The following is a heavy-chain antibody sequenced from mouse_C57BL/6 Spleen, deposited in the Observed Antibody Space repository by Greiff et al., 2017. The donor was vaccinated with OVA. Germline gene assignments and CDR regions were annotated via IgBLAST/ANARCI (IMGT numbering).Heavy chain of an antibody. J-gene: IGHJ1*03. Sequence: EVQLQQSGPELVKPGASVKISCKASGYTFTDYYMNWVKQSHGKSLEWIGDINPNNGGTSYNQKFKGKATLTVDKSSSTAYMELRSLTSEDSAVYYCARWGIWYFDVWGTGTTVTVSS. V-gene: IGHV1-26*01. CDR1: GYTFTDYY. CDR2: INPNNGGT. CDR3: ARWGIWYFDV.